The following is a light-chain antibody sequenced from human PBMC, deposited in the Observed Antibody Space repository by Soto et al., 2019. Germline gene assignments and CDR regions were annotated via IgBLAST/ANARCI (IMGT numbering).Light chain of an antibody. Sequence: IQLTQSPSSLSASVGDRVTITCRAGQDISSALAWYQQKPGKAPKLLLYDASSLDAGVPSRFSGSGSGTDFTLGITSLRPEDFATYYCQQFNDFPLTFGGGTKVQIK. CDR3: QQFNDFPLT. J-gene: IGKJ4*01. CDR2: DAS. CDR1: QDISSA. V-gene: IGKV1D-13*01.